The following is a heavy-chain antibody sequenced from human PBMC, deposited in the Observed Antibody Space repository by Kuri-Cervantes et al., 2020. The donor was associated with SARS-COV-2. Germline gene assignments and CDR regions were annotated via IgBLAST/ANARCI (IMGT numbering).Heavy chain of an antibody. D-gene: IGHD3-10*01. CDR2: ISYDGSNK. Sequence: GGSLRLSCAASGFTFSSYGMHWVRQAPGKGLEWVAVISYDGSNKYYADSVKGRFTISRDNSKNTLYLQMNSLRAEDTAVYYCARGGLPITMGDGAFDIWGKGTMVTVSS. V-gene: IGHV3-30*03. J-gene: IGHJ3*02. CDR3: ARGGLPITMGDGAFDI. CDR1: GFTFSSYG.